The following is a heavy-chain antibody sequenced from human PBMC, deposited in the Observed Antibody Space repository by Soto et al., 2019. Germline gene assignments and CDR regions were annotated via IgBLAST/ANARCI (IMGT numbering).Heavy chain of an antibody. V-gene: IGHV3-48*02. D-gene: IGHD2-2*01. Sequence: EVQLVESGGGLVQPGGSLRLSCAASGFTVSSYSMNWVRQAPGKGREWVAFISSSSSTIYYGDSVKGRFTISRDNAKNSLYLQMNSLRDDDTAVYYCVRDGKGYCSSTSCYDWWGQGTLVTVSS. CDR1: GFTVSSYS. CDR3: VRDGKGYCSSTSCYDW. CDR2: ISSSSSTI. J-gene: IGHJ4*02.